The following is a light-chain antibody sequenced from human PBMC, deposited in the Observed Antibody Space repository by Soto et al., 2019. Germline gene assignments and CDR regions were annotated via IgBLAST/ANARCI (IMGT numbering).Light chain of an antibody. CDR2: DVS. V-gene: IGLV2-11*01. Sequence: QSVLTQPRSVSGSPGQSVTISCTGTSSDVGGYNYVSWYQQHLGKAPKLMIYDVSKRPSGVPDRFSGSKSGNTASLTISGLQAEDEADYYCCSYAGSLVFGGGTKLTVL. CDR3: CSYAGSLV. CDR1: SSDVGGYNY. J-gene: IGLJ2*01.